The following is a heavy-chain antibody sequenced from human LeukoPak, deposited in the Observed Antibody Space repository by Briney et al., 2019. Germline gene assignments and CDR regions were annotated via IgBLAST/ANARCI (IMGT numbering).Heavy chain of an antibody. J-gene: IGHJ4*02. D-gene: IGHD6-19*01. Sequence: GASVKVSCKALGYTFTNHGISWVRQAPGQGLEWMGWISAHTGNIDYAQKFQGRVTLTTDTSTSTAYMEMRSLTSDDTALYYCARDTAVGRFDFWGQGTLVTVSS. V-gene: IGHV1-18*01. CDR2: ISAHTGNI. CDR3: ARDTAVGRFDF. CDR1: GYTFTNHG.